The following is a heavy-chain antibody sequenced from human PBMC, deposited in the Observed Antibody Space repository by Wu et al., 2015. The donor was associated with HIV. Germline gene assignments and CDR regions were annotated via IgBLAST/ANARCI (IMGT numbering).Heavy chain of an antibody. CDR2: INPSGGAT. CDR1: GYTFTNYY. D-gene: IGHD4-11*01. J-gene: IGHJ4*02. V-gene: IGHV1-2*02. Sequence: QVQLVQSGAEVKKPGASVKVSRGASGYTFTNYYIHWLRQAPGQGLEWMAWINPSGGATIYAEDFEGRVTVTRDTSSETVYMELSGLTSGDTAIYYCARDATPITTEFDFWGQGTLITVSS. CDR3: ARDATPITTEFDF.